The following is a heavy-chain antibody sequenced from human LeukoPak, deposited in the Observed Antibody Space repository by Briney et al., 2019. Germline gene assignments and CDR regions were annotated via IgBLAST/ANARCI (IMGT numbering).Heavy chain of an antibody. CDR1: GDSITGHY. D-gene: IGHD6-13*01. CDR2: IYYSGST. Sequence: SETLSLTCTVSGDSITGHYWSWVRQPPGKGLEWIGYIYYSGSTIYNPSLKSRVTISVDTSKNQVSLKLSSVTAADTAVYYCARGTSSWSNYYSLDVWGEGTTVTVSS. J-gene: IGHJ6*03. CDR3: ARGTSSWSNYYSLDV. V-gene: IGHV4-59*11.